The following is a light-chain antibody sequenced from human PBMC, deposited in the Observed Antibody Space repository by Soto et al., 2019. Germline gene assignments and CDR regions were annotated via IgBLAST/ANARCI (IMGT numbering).Light chain of an antibody. CDR1: QTVSSN. CDR2: RAS. CDR3: QQYHNWPA. Sequence: EIILTQSPDTLSLSPGETATLSYRASQTVSSNYLAWCQQRPGQAPRLLIYRASTRATGIPARFSGSGSGTEFPLTISRLHSEDFALYYCQQYHNWPAFCQGNKLDIK. J-gene: IGKJ1*01. V-gene: IGKV3-15*01.